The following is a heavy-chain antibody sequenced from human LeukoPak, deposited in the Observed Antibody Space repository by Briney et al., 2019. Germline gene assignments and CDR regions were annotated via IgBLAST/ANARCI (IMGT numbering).Heavy chain of an antibody. Sequence: ASVKVSCKASGYTFTGYYMHWVRQAPGQGLEWMGWINPNSGGTNYAQKFQGWVTMTRDTSISTAYMELSRLRSDDTAVYYCARWFGEPMDAFDIWGQGTMVTVSS. D-gene: IGHD3-10*01. CDR2: INPNSGGT. V-gene: IGHV1-2*04. J-gene: IGHJ3*02. CDR3: ARWFGEPMDAFDI. CDR1: GYTFTGYY.